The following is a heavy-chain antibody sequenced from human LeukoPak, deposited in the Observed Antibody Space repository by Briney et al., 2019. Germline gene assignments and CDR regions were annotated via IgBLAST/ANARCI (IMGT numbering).Heavy chain of an antibody. CDR1: GYTFSDYY. Sequence: GGSLRLSCAASGYTFSDYYMSWIRQAPGKGLESVSYISSRSSYTNYADSVKGRFTISRDNAKNSLYLQMNSLRAEDTAVYYCARESFSGDSSGYYGYWGQGTLVTVSS. CDR3: ARESFSGDSSGYYGY. D-gene: IGHD3-22*01. J-gene: IGHJ4*02. CDR2: ISSRSSYT. V-gene: IGHV3-11*06.